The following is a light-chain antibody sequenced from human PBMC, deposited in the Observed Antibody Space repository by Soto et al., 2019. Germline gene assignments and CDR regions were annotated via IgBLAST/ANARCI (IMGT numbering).Light chain of an antibody. CDR3: QQYKSYSWT. Sequence: DIQMTQSPSTLSASVGDRVTITCRASQSISSWLAWYQQRPGKAPKLLIHKASSLESGVPSRFSGSGSGTEFPLTISSLQPDDFATYYCQQYKSYSWTFGQGTQVEIK. J-gene: IGKJ1*01. V-gene: IGKV1-5*03. CDR2: KAS. CDR1: QSISSW.